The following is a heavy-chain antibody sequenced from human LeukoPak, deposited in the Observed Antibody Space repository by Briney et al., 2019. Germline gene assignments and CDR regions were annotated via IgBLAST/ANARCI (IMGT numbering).Heavy chain of an antibody. D-gene: IGHD5-12*01. Sequence: GASVKVSCKASGYTFTGYYMHWVRQAPGQGLEWMGWINPNSGGTNYAQKFQGRVTMTRDTSISTAYMELSRLRSDDTAVYYCARANIVATIITSDYWGQGTLVTVSS. V-gene: IGHV1-2*02. J-gene: IGHJ4*02. CDR1: GYTFTGYY. CDR2: INPNSGGT. CDR3: ARANIVATIITSDY.